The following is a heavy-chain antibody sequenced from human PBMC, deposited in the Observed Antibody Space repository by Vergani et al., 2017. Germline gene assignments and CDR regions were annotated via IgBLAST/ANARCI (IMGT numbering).Heavy chain of an antibody. CDR2: VSTCTKSQ. D-gene: IGHD6-6*01. J-gene: IGHJ3*02. Sequence: QLVESGGGWVQPGGSLRLSCVVSGFDFSSYLMNWVRQAPGRGLDWVSFVSTCTKSQLYAKSVKGRFTISRDRAKNSLFLQMNSLRAEDTAGYFCAREYSSSSGRGFDMWGQGTKGTGSS. CDR3: AREYSSSSGRGFDM. V-gene: IGHV3-48*01. CDR1: GFDFSSYL.